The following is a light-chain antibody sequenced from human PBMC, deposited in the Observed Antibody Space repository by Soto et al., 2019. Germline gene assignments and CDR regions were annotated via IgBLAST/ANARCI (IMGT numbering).Light chain of an antibody. CDR1: QSISSH. J-gene: IGKJ1*01. V-gene: IGKV3-15*01. CDR3: QQYDKRPGT. CDR2: GAS. Sequence: EIVMTQSPGTLSVSPGERATLSCRASQSISSHLAWYQHKPGQPPRLLLYGASIRLSGIPARFSGSGSGTELTLTINNLQAEDFAIYYCQQYDKRPGTFGQGTKVEIK.